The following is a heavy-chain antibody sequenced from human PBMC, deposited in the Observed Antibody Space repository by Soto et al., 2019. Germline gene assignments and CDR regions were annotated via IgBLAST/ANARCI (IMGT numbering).Heavy chain of an antibody. CDR1: GGTFSSYS. J-gene: IGHJ4*02. CDR2: IIPIFGTA. CDR3: ARDLESNPPDY. D-gene: IGHD4-4*01. Sequence: SVKVSCKASGGTFSSYSISWVRQAPGQGLEWMGGIIPIFGTANYAQKFQGRVTITADESTSTAYMELRSLRSDDTAVYYCARDLESNPPDYWGQGTLVTVSS. V-gene: IGHV1-69*13.